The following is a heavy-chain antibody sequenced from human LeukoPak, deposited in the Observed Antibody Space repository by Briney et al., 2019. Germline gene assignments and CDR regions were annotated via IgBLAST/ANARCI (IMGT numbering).Heavy chain of an antibody. CDR3: ARVPPGWDSSSFDY. CDR2: ISTYNGNT. D-gene: IGHD3-22*01. CDR1: GYTFTSYG. J-gene: IGHJ4*02. Sequence: ASVKVSCTASGYTFTSYGISWVRQAPAQGLGLMGWISTYNGNTNIAQKLQGRVTMTTDTSTSTAYMELRSLRSDDTAVYYCARVPPGWDSSSFDYWGQGTLVTVSS. V-gene: IGHV1-18*01.